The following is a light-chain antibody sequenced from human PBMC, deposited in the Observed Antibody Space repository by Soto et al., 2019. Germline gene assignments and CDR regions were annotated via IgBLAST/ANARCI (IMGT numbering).Light chain of an antibody. V-gene: IGKV3-20*01. Sequence: EIVLTQSPGTLSLSPGERATLSCRASQSFTANYLAWYQQKPGQAPRLLIYGASTRATGIPDRFSGRGSETDFALAISRLEPEDFAVYYCQQYGSSPGTFGQGTKVEI. J-gene: IGKJ1*01. CDR2: GAS. CDR3: QQYGSSPGT. CDR1: QSFTANY.